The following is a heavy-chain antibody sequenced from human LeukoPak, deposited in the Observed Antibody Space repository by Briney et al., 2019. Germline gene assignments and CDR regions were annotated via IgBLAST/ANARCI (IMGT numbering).Heavy chain of an antibody. CDR2: INWNGGRT. Sequence: PGGSLRLSCAASGFIFGDFAMSWVRQAPGKGLEWVSDINWNGGRTSYADSVKGRFIIPRDNTKKSLYLHMKSLRAGDTALYYCARHLRPQLVGATTEAAFGYWGQGTLVIVSS. CDR3: ARHLRPQLVGATTEAAFGY. J-gene: IGHJ4*02. CDR1: GFIFGDFA. D-gene: IGHD1-26*01. V-gene: IGHV3-20*04.